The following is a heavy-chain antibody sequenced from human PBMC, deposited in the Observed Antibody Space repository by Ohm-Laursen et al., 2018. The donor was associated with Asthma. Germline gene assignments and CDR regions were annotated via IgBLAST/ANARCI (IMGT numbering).Heavy chain of an antibody. J-gene: IGHJ6*02. CDR2: FYSGGST. D-gene: IGHD4-17*01. CDR3: ARDGHDYGASVGMDV. V-gene: IGHV3-53*01. Sequence: SLRLSCTASGFTVSSNYMSWVRQAPGKGLEWVSVFYSGGSTYYADSVKGRFTISGDNSKNTLYLQMNSLRAEDTAVYYCARDGHDYGASVGMDVWGQGTTVTVSS. CDR1: GFTVSSNY.